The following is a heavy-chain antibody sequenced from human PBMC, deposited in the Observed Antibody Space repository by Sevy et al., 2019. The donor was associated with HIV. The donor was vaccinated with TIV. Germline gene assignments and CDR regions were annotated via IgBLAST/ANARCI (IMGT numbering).Heavy chain of an antibody. D-gene: IGHD1-20*01. V-gene: IGHV4-61*01. CDR2: VYYSGGT. CDR1: GDSVTSGSSY. J-gene: IGHJ4*02. Sequence: SETLSLTCTVSGDSVTSGSSYWSWIRQPPGKGLEWIGYVYYSGGTNYNPSLKSRLTTSVDTSKNQFSLRLSSVMTADTAVYYCVREFNCYFDYWGQGILVTVSS. CDR3: VREFNCYFDY.